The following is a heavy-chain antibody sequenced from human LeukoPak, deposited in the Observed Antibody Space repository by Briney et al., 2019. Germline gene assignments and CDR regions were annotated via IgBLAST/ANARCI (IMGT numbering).Heavy chain of an antibody. Sequence: PGGSLRLSCAASGFTFSNYAMSWVRQAPGKGLDWVSTISISGGNTYYTDSVKGRFTISRDNSKSTLYLQMNSLRAEDTAVYYCAKGSMVRGGFGPWGQGTLVTVSS. J-gene: IGHJ5*02. CDR2: ISISGGNT. CDR1: GFTFSNYA. CDR3: AKGSMVRGGFGP. D-gene: IGHD3-10*01. V-gene: IGHV3-23*01.